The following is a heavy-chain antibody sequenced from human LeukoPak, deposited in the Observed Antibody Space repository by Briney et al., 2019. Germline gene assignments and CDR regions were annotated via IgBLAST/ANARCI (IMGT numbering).Heavy chain of an antibody. Sequence: SETLSLTCAVSGYSISGGYYWGWIRQPPGKGLEWIGSIYHSGSTYYNPSLKSRVTISVDTSKNQFSLKLSSVTAADTAVYYCARDPLGDSWGQGTLVTVSS. CDR3: ARDPLGDS. D-gene: IGHD1-26*01. V-gene: IGHV4-38-2*02. CDR1: GYSISGGYY. J-gene: IGHJ4*02. CDR2: IYHSGST.